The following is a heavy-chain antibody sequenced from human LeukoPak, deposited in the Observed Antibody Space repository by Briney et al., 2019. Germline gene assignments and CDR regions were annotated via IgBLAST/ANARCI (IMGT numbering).Heavy chain of an antibody. CDR3: AVDSLGTASIFDY. Sequence: GSSVKVSCKASGYTFTGYYMHWVRQAPGQGLEWMGWINPNSGGTNYAQKFQGRVTMTRDTSISTAYMELSRLRSDDTAVYYCAVDSLGTASIFDYWGQGTLVTVSS. CDR1: GYTFTGYY. D-gene: IGHD2-21*02. CDR2: INPNSGGT. V-gene: IGHV1-2*02. J-gene: IGHJ4*02.